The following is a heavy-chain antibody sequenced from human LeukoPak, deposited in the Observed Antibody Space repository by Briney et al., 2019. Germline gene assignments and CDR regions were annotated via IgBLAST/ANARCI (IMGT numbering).Heavy chain of an antibody. Sequence: SETLSLTCTGSGGSISSYYWSWIRQPAGKGLEWIGRIYTSGSTNYNPSLKSRVTMSVDTSKNQFSLKLSSVTAADTAVYYCARMSSSGWYGYFDYWGQGTLVTVSS. D-gene: IGHD6-19*01. CDR2: IYTSGST. V-gene: IGHV4-4*07. CDR1: GGSISSYY. J-gene: IGHJ4*02. CDR3: ARMSSSGWYGYFDY.